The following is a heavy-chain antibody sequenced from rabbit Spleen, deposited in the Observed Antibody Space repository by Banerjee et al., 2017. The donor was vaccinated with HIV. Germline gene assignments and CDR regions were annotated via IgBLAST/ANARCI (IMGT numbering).Heavy chain of an antibody. CDR3: ARDLYSYGAAVYAYATFYGMDL. V-gene: IGHV1S40*01. CDR1: AFSFSSYW. J-gene: IGHJ6*01. CDR2: IYAGSSGSSDKT. Sequence: QSLEESGGDLVKPGASLTLTCTASAFSFSSYWTCWVRQAPGKGLEWIACIYAGSSGSSDKTYYASWAKGRFTISKTSSTTVTLQMTSLTAADTATYFCARDLYSYGAAVYAYATFYGMDLWGPGTLVTVS. D-gene: IGHD6-1*01.